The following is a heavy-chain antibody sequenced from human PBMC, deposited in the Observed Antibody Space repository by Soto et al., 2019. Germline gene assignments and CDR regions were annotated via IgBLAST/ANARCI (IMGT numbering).Heavy chain of an antibody. CDR2: INHSGST. J-gene: IGHJ4*02. D-gene: IGHD3-3*01. Sequence: SETLSLPCAVSGGSFSGYYRRWIRQPPGKGLEWIGEINHSGSTNYNPSLKSLVTISVDTSKNQFSLKLSSVTAADTAVYYCARSNRGDFWSGYYLHFDCWGQGTLVTVSS. CDR3: ARSNRGDFWSGYYLHFDC. CDR1: GGSFSGYY. V-gene: IGHV4-34*01.